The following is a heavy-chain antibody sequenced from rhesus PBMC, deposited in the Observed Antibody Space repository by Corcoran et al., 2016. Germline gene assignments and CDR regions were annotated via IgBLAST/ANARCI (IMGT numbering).Heavy chain of an antibody. V-gene: IGHV4-99*02. Sequence: QVQLQESGRGLVKPSEPLSLTCTVSGYSISSGSDWGWIRQPPGKGLEYIGYISGSSGFTYYNPSLKSRVTISKDTSKNQFSLKLTSVTAADTAVYYCGRGAAIDYWGQGVLVTVSS. CDR2: ISGSSGFT. D-gene: IGHD6-25*01. CDR3: GRGAAIDY. J-gene: IGHJ4*01. CDR1: GYSISSGSD.